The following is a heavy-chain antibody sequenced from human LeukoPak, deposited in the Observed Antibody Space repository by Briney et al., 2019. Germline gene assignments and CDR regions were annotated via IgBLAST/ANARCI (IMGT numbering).Heavy chain of an antibody. Sequence: GGSLRLSCAASGFTFSSYSMNWVRQAPGKGLEWVSSISSSSSYIYYADSVKGRFTISRDNAKNSLYLQMNSLRAEDTAVYYCARAFLEWFHYFDYWGQGTLVTVSS. CDR3: ARAFLEWFHYFDY. V-gene: IGHV3-21*01. J-gene: IGHJ4*02. CDR1: GFTFSSYS. D-gene: IGHD3-3*02. CDR2: ISSSSSYI.